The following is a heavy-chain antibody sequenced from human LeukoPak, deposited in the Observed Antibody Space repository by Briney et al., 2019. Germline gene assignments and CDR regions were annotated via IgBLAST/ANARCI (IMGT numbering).Heavy chain of an antibody. J-gene: IGHJ4*02. CDR1: GFTFSSYW. V-gene: IGHV3-7*01. Sequence: PGGSLRLSCAASGFTFSSYWMSWVRQAPGKGLEWVANIKQDGSEKYYVDSVKGRFTISRDNAKNSQYLQMNSLRAEDTAVYYCARDPTIFGVVIVPDYWGQGTLVTVSS. CDR2: IKQDGSEK. CDR3: ARDPTIFGVVIVPDY. D-gene: IGHD3-3*01.